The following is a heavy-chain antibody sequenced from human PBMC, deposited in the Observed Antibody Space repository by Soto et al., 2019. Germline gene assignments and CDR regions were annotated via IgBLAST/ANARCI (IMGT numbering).Heavy chain of an antibody. CDR2: RNPNSGNT. D-gene: IGHD2-8*01. CDR1: GYSLTSYD. V-gene: IGHV1-8*01. Sequence: ASVKVSCKASGYSLTSYDISWVRQATGQGLGWMGWRNPNSGNTGYAQKFQGRVTLTRDTSITTAYMELRSLRSEHTAVYYCARARTCSHDICYMFFRRWGKGNLVIVSS. CDR3: ARARTCSHDICYMFFRR. J-gene: IGHJ1*01.